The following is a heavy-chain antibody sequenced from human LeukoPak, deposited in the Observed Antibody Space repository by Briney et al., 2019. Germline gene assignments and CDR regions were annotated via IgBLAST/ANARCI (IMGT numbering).Heavy chain of an antibody. V-gene: IGHV3-66*01. CDR3: TTDSPTDDYYGWGSYSP. D-gene: IGHD3-10*01. J-gene: IGHJ5*02. Sequence: GESLRLSCAASGFTVSSNYMSWVRQAPGKGLEWVSVAYSGGSTDYADSVKGRFTISRDDSTNTLYLQLTSLKTEDTAMYYCTTDSPTDDYYGWGSYSPWGQGTLVTVSS. CDR1: GFTVSSNY. CDR2: AYSGGST.